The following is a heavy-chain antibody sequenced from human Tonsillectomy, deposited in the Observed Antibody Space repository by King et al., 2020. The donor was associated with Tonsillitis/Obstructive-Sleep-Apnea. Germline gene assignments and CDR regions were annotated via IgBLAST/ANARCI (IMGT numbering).Heavy chain of an antibody. D-gene: IGHD6-13*01. J-gene: IGHJ5*02. CDR2: IYWDDDK. Sequence: ITLKESGPTLVKPTQTLTLTCTFSGFSLSTSAEAVGWIRQPPGKAPEWLAVIYWDDDKRYNPSLKSRLTITKDTSKNQVVLTMTNVAPVDTATYYCAHKMYSTAWPRLLIWFDPWGQGTLVTVSS. V-gene: IGHV2-5*02. CDR1: GFSLSTSAEA. CDR3: AHKMYSTAWPRLLIWFDP.